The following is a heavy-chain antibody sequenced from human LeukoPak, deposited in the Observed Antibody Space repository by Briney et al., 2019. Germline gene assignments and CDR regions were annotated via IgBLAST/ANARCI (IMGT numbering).Heavy chain of an antibody. CDR2: LSVGGVFT. CDR1: GFTFSSYA. Sequence: GGSLRLSCAASGFTFSSYAMSWVRQAPGKGLEWVSTLSVGGVFTYYVDSVKGRFTISRDNSKNTLYLQMNSLRVEDTAVYYCAREPPDYGNDYWGQGTLVTVSS. CDR3: AREPPDYGNDY. J-gene: IGHJ4*02. D-gene: IGHD4/OR15-4a*01. V-gene: IGHV3-23*01.